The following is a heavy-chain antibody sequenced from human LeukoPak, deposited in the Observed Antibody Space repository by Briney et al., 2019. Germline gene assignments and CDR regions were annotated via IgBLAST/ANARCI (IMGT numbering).Heavy chain of an antibody. CDR3: ARETMFLAFDI. Sequence: GRSLRLSCAASGFTFSSYGMHWVRQAPGKGLEWVAVISYDGSNKYYADSVKGRFTISRDNAKNSLYLQMNSLRAEDTAVYYCARETMFLAFDIWGQGTMVTVSS. J-gene: IGHJ3*02. CDR1: GFTFSSYG. D-gene: IGHD3-10*02. V-gene: IGHV3-30*03. CDR2: ISYDGSNK.